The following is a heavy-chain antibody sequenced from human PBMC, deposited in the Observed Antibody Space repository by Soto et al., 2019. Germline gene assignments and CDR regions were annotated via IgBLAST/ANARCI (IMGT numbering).Heavy chain of an antibody. J-gene: IGHJ4*02. CDR2: ISGSDGKT. V-gene: IGHV3-23*01. CDR3: ARWSYLDY. Sequence: PGGSLRLSCAASGFSFGSYALRWVRQAPGKGLEWVSTISGSDGKTFYADSVKGRFSISRDTSQSTLYLQMNSLRADDTAIYYCARWSYLDYWGQGTRVTVSS. D-gene: IGHD3-3*01. CDR1: GFSFGSYA.